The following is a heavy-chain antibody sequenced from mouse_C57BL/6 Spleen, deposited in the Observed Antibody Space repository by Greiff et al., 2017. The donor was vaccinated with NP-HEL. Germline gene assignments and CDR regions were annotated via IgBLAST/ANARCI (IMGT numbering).Heavy chain of an antibody. CDR3: ARGDWYYDY. CDR2: IYPGDGDT. D-gene: IGHD3-3*01. Sequence: QVQLQQSGPELVKPGASVKISCKASGYAFSSSWMNWVKQRPGKGLEWIGRIYPGDGDTNYNGKFKGKATLTADKSSSTAYMQLSSLTSEDSAVYFCARGDWYYDYWGQGTTLTVSS. V-gene: IGHV1-82*01. J-gene: IGHJ2*01. CDR1: GYAFSSSW.